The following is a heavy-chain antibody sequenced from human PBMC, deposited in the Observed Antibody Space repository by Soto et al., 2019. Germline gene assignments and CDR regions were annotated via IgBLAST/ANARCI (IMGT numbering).Heavy chain of an antibody. CDR1: GFTFSSYT. CDR2: ISGSGGST. CDR3: AKEGYCSSTSCYRGDAFDI. Sequence: GGSLRLSCAASGFTFSSYTMSWVRQAPGKGLEWVSAISGSGGSTYYADSVKGRFTISRDNSKNTLYLQMNSLRAEDTAVYYCAKEGYCSSTSCYRGDAFDIWGQGTMVTVSS. D-gene: IGHD2-2*02. J-gene: IGHJ3*02. V-gene: IGHV3-23*01.